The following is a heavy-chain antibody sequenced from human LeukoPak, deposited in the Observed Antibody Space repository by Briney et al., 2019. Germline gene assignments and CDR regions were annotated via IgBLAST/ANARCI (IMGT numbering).Heavy chain of an antibody. J-gene: IGHJ4*02. V-gene: IGHV1-18*01. D-gene: IGHD3-10*01. Sequence: ASVKVSCKASGYTFTSYGISWVRQAPGQGLEWMGWISAYNGNTNYAQKLQGRVTMTTDTSTSTAYMELRSLRSDDTAVYYCARELLWCGEPSCFDYWGQGTLVTVSS. CDR3: ARELLWCGEPSCFDY. CDR1: GYTFTSYG. CDR2: ISAYNGNT.